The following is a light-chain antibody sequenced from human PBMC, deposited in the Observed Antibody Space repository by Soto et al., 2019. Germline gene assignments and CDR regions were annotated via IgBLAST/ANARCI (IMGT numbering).Light chain of an antibody. CDR1: SFNIGFNY. J-gene: IGLJ1*01. CDR3: AAWDDSRSGGV. CDR2: SND. Sequence: QSVLTQPPSASGTPGQTVTISCSGSSFNIGFNYVYWYQQLPGMAPNLLIHSNDERPSGVPDRFSGSNSGTSASLAISGLRSEDEAEYYCAAWDDSRSGGVFGTGTKLTVL. V-gene: IGLV1-47*02.